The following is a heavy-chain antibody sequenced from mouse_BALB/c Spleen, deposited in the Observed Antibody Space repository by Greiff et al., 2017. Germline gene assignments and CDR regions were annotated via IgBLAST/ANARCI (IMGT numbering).Heavy chain of an antibody. V-gene: IGHV7-3*02. Sequence: VQGVESGGGLVQPGGSLRLSCATSGFTFTDYYMSWVRQPPGKALEWLGFIRNKANGYTTEYSASVKGRFTISRDNSQSILYLQMNTLRAEDSATYYCARGWLLWGQGTLVTVSA. J-gene: IGHJ3*01. D-gene: IGHD2-3*01. CDR1: GFTFTDYY. CDR2: IRNKANGYTT. CDR3: ARGWLL.